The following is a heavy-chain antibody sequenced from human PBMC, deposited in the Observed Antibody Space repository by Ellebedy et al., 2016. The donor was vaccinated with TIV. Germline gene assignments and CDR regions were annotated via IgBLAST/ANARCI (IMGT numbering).Heavy chain of an antibody. J-gene: IGHJ5*02. D-gene: IGHD6-13*01. Sequence: SQTLSLTCAVYGGSFSGYYWSWIRQPPGKGLEWIGEINHSGSTNYNPSLKSRVTISVDTSKNQFSLKLSSVTPADTSVYYCARFQRNSRNWYNRWFDPWGQGTLVTVSS. CDR3: ARFQRNSRNWYNRWFDP. CDR2: INHSGST. CDR1: GGSFSGYY. V-gene: IGHV4-34*01.